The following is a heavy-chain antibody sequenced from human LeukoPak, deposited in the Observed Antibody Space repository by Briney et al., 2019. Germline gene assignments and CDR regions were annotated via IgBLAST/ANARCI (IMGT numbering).Heavy chain of an antibody. Sequence: SETLSLTCAVYGGSFSGYYWSWIRQPPGKGLEWIGEINHSGSTNYNPSLKSRVTISVDTSKNQFSLKLSSVTAADTAVYYCATPLGIAVAGTNYWGQGTLVTVPS. CDR3: ATPLGIAVAGTNY. D-gene: IGHD6-19*01. CDR2: INHSGST. CDR1: GGSFSGYY. V-gene: IGHV4-34*01. J-gene: IGHJ4*02.